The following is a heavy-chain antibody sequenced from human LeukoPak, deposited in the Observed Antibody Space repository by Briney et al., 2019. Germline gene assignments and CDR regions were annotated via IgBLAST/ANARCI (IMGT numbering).Heavy chain of an antibody. Sequence: GESLQISCKGSGYSFTSYWIGWVRQLPGKGLEWMGIIYPGDSDTRYSPSFQGRVTISADKSISTAYLQWSSLKASDTAMYYCCASTFYCSSTSCYTSRWFDPWGQGTLVTVSS. CDR3: CASTFYCSSTSCYTSRWFDP. CDR1: GYSFTSYW. CDR2: IYPGDSDT. V-gene: IGHV5-51*01. D-gene: IGHD2-2*02. J-gene: IGHJ5*02.